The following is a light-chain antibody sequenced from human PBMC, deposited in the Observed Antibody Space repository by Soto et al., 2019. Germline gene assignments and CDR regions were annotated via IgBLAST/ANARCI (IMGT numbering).Light chain of an antibody. CDR2: DTS. CDR3: QRRSGWGS. CDR1: QSVSRY. Sequence: EIVLTQSPATLSLSPGERATLSCRASQSVSRYLAWYQQKPGQAPRLLIYDTSNRATGIPARFSGSGSGTDFTLTISSREPEDFGGYYCQRRSGWGSFGGGTKVEI. J-gene: IGKJ4*01. V-gene: IGKV3-11*01.